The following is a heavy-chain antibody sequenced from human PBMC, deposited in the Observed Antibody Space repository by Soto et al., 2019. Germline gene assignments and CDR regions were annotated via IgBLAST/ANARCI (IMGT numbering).Heavy chain of an antibody. D-gene: IGHD3-3*01. CDR1: GFTVSSYY. J-gene: IGHJ6*02. CDR3: ARXPITMSGVVPDPYGMDV. CDR2: IYSGGST. Sequence: PGGSLRLSCAASGFTVSSYYLSWVRQAPGKGLEWFSVIYSGGSTYYAGSVKGRFTVSRDNSKNTVYLQMNSLSAEDTAVYYCARXPITMSGVVPDPYGMDVWGQGTTVTVSS. V-gene: IGHV3-53*01.